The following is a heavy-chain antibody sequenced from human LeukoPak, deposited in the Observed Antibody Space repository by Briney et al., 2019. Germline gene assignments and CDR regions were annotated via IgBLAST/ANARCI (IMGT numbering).Heavy chain of an antibody. V-gene: IGHV3-74*01. CDR2: INTDETYT. D-gene: IGHD2-2*01. CDR1: GFTFSSYW. J-gene: IGHJ6*02. CDR3: ARPQQGGTTRSHGMDV. Sequence: GGSLRLSCAASGFTFSSYWMSWVRQAPGKGLEGVSHINTDETYTTYADSVKGRFTISRDNAKNTLYLQIHRLRAEDTAVYYCARPQQGGTTRSHGMDVWGQGTTVTVSS.